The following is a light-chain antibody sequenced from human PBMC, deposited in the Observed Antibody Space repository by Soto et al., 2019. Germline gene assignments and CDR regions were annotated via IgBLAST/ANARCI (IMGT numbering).Light chain of an antibody. CDR2: KAS. CDR1: QIISNS. J-gene: IGKJ1*01. CDR3: QQYDT. V-gene: IGKV1-5*03. Sequence: DIQMTQSSSTLSASIGDRVTITCRASQIISNSLAWYQQKPGKAPKLLLYKASTLESGVPSRFSGSGSGTEFTLTISSLQPDDFATYYCQQYDTFGQGTKVEIK.